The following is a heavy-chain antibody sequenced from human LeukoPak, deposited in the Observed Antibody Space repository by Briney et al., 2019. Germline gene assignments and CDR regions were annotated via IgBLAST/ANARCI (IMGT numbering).Heavy chain of an antibody. V-gene: IGHV4-34*01. CDR1: GGSFSGYY. Sequence: SETLSLTCAVYGGSFSGYYWSWIRQPPGKGLEWIGEINHSGSTNYNPSLKSRVTISVDTSKNQFSLKLSSVTAADTAVYYCARGGVVVTAIFDYWGQGTLVTVSS. D-gene: IGHD2-21*02. CDR3: ARGGVVVTAIFDY. CDR2: INHSGST. J-gene: IGHJ4*02.